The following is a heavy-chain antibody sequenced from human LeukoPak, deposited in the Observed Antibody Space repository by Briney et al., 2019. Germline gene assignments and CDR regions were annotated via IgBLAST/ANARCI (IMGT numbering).Heavy chain of an antibody. D-gene: IGHD3-22*01. CDR3: ARFGLSITMIVVVVDAFDI. Sequence: ASVKVSCKASGYTFTSYGISWVRQAPGQGLEWMGWISGYNGNTNYAQKLQGRVTMTTDTSTSTAYMELRSLRSDDTAVYYCARFGLSITMIVVVVDAFDIWGQGTMVTVSS. J-gene: IGHJ3*02. CDR1: GYTFTSYG. CDR2: ISGYNGNT. V-gene: IGHV1-18*01.